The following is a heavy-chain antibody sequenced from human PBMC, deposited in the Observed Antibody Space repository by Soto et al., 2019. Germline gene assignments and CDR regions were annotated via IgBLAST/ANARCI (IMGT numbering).Heavy chain of an antibody. CDR1: GYTFTSYG. D-gene: IGHD4-17*01. V-gene: IGHV1-18*01. Sequence: ASVKVSCKASGYTFTSYGISRVRQAPGQGLEWMGWISAYNGNTNYAQKLQGRVTMTTDTSTSTAYMELRSLRSDDTAVYYCARVPTVTDAFDIWGQGTMVTVSS. CDR3: ARVPTVTDAFDI. J-gene: IGHJ3*02. CDR2: ISAYNGNT.